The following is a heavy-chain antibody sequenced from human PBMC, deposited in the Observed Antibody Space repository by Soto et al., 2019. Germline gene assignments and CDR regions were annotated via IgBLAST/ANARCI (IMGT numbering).Heavy chain of an antibody. V-gene: IGHV1-69*13. CDR3: ATRERGSLLWFEELSPLHGMDV. CDR1: GGTFSSYS. J-gene: IGHJ6*02. D-gene: IGHD3-10*01. Sequence: SVKVSCKASGGTFSSYSISWVRQAPGQGLEWMGGIIPIFGTANYAQKIQGRVTITADESTSTAYMELSSLRSEDRAVYYCATRERGSLLWFEELSPLHGMDVWGQGTTVTVSS. CDR2: IIPIFGTA.